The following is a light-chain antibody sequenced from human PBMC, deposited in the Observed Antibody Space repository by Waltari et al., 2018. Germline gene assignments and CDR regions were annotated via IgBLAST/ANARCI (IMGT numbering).Light chain of an antibody. Sequence: DIQMTQSPSSVSASVVDRFIITCRASQDIRTWLAWYQQRVGKAPKLLIYGAYSLQSGVPSRFSGSRSGTDFTLTISSLQPEDFATYYCQQANSFPLTFGGGTKVEIK. V-gene: IGKV1-12*01. CDR2: GAY. J-gene: IGKJ4*01. CDR1: QDIRTW. CDR3: QQANSFPLT.